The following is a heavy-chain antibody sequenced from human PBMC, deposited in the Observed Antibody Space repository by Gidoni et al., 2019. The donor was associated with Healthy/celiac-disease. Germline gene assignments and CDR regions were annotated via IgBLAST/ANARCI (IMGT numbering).Heavy chain of an antibody. CDR2: IIPIFGTA. CDR3: ARENVVGALPH. D-gene: IGHD1-26*01. Sequence: APGQGLEWMGGIIPIFGTANYAQKFQGRVTVTADESTSTDYLELSSLRSEDTAVYYCARENVVGALPHWGQGTLVTVSS. V-gene: IGHV1-69*01. J-gene: IGHJ4*02.